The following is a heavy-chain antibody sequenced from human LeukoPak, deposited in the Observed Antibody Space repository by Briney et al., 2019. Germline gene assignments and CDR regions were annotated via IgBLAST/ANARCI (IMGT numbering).Heavy chain of an antibody. V-gene: IGHV3-30*18. D-gene: IGHD2-15*01. Sequence: GGSLRLSCAASGFTFSSYGIHWVRQAPGKGLEWVAVISYDGSNKYYADSVKGRFTISRDNSKNTLYLQLNSLRAEDTAVYYCAKDLNHCTGGTCYGFDYWGQGTLVTVSS. CDR1: GFTFSSYG. CDR2: ISYDGSNK. CDR3: AKDLNHCTGGTCYGFDY. J-gene: IGHJ4*02.